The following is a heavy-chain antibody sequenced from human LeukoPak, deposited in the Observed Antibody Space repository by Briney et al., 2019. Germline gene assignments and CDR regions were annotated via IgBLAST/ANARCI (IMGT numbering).Heavy chain of an antibody. CDR3: AKNADRGAYCSGGSCYPYYYYYTDV. V-gene: IGHV3-30*04. J-gene: IGHJ6*03. CDR2: ISYDGSNK. D-gene: IGHD2-15*01. CDR1: GLTFSSYA. Sequence: PGRSLILSCAASGLTFSSYAMHWVRQAPGKGRGWVAAISYDGSNKYYADSVEGRFTISRDNYKNTLYLQVNSLRAEDTAIYYCAKNADRGAYCSGGSCYPYYYYYTDVWGEGTTVTISS.